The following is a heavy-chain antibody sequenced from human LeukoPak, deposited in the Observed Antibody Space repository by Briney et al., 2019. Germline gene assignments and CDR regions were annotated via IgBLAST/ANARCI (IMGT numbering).Heavy chain of an antibody. CDR3: ARDLPYYDFFQDYYYMDV. D-gene: IGHD3-3*01. CDR1: GGSISRYY. V-gene: IGHV4-4*07. CDR2: IYNSRST. J-gene: IGHJ6*03. Sequence: SETLSLTCTLSGGSISRYYWSWIPPPAGKGREGIGRIYNSRSTNYNPSLKSRVTMSVDTSKNQFSLKLSSVTAADTAVYYCARDLPYYDFFQDYYYMDVWGKGTTVTVSS.